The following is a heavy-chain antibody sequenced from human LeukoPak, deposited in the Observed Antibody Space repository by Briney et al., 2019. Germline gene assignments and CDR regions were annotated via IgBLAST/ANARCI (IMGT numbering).Heavy chain of an antibody. CDR2: IIPIFGTA. CDR1: GGTFSSYA. V-gene: IGHV1-69*05. Sequence: ASVKVPCKASGGTFSSYAISWVRQAPGQGLEWMGGIIPIFGTANYAQKFQGRVTITTDESTSTAYMELSSLRSEDTAVYYCARGAGDYEYMDVWGKGTTVTVSS. J-gene: IGHJ6*03. CDR3: ARGAGDYEYMDV.